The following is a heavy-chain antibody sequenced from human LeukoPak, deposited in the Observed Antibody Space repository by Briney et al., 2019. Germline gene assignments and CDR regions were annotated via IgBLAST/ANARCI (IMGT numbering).Heavy chain of an antibody. CDR3: ARWVPGYCSSGSCYVDY. CDR2: ISSSSSYI. CDR1: GFTFSSYS. J-gene: IGHJ4*02. Sequence: GGSLRLSCAASGFTFSSYSMNWVRQAPGKGLEWVSSISSSSSYIYYADSVKGRFTISRDNAKNSLYLQMNSLRAEDTAVYYCARWVPGYCSSGSCYVDYWGQGTLVTVSS. D-gene: IGHD2-15*01. V-gene: IGHV3-21*01.